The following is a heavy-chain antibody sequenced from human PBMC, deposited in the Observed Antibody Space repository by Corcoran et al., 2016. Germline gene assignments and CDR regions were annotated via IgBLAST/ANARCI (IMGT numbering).Heavy chain of an antibody. J-gene: IGHJ6*02. CDR3: ASRKVVATTLYYGMDV. CDR2: IRSKANSYAT. V-gene: IGHV3-73*02. CDR1: GFTFSGSA. D-gene: IGHD2-15*01. Sequence: EVQLVESGGGLVQPGGSLKLSCAASGFTFSGSAMHWVRQASGKGLEWVDRIRSKANSYATAYAASVKGRFTISRDDSKNTAYLQMNSLRSEDTAIYYCASRKVVATTLYYGMDVWGQGSTVTVSS.